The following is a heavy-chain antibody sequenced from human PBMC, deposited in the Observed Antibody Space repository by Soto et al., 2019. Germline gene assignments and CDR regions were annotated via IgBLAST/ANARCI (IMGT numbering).Heavy chain of an antibody. CDR2: ISFYNGKT. J-gene: IGHJ3*02. CDR3: ARDVRVGANMEASEM. D-gene: IGHD1-26*01. CDR1: GYSFSSFG. Sequence: QGQLVQSGPEVKKPGASVKVSCKTSGYSFSSFGISWLRRAPGQGPEWMGWISFYNGKTNFAQKFQDRITLTTDTSTTTAYMELRSLTSGDTAMYYCARDVRVGANMEASEMWGQGTMVTVSS. V-gene: IGHV1-18*01.